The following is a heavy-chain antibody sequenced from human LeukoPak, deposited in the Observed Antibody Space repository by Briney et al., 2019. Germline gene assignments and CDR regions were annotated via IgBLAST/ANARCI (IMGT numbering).Heavy chain of an antibody. V-gene: IGHV3-21*01. D-gene: IGHD3-22*01. J-gene: IGHJ4*02. CDR1: GFTFSSYS. Sequence: GGSLRLSCAASGFTFSSYSMNWVRQAPGKGLEWVSSISSSSYIYYADSVKGRFTISRDNAKNSLYLQMNSLRAEDTAVYYCARDFRLRGSSGNDYWGQGTLVTVSS. CDR2: ISSSSYI. CDR3: ARDFRLRGSSGNDY.